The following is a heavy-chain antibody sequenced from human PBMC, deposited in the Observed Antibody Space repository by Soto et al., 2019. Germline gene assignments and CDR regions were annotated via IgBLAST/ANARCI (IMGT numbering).Heavy chain of an antibody. D-gene: IGHD4-17*01. Sequence: GGSLRLSCAASGFTYSSYDMHWVRKATGKGLEWVSAIGTAGDPYYPGSVKGRFTISRENAKNSLYLQMNSLRAGDTAVYYCARGINYGDAWYFDYWGQGTLVTVSS. CDR1: GFTYSSYD. CDR2: IGTAGDP. CDR3: ARGINYGDAWYFDY. J-gene: IGHJ4*02. V-gene: IGHV3-13*05.